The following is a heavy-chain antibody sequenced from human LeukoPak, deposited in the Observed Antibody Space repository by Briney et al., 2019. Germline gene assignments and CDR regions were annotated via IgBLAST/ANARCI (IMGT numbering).Heavy chain of an antibody. J-gene: IGHJ6*02. CDR3: AGHGALGYSYGSVSEYNGMDV. CDR1: GDSLSSYY. Sequence: SETLSLSCSVSGDSLSSYYWSWIRQPPGKTLEWIGYIFYSGNMRHNPSLKSRVTMSRDTSKNQVSLKLTSVTAADTAIYYCAGHGALGYSYGSVSEYNGMDVWGQGTAVTVSS. V-gene: IGHV4-59*08. D-gene: IGHD5-18*01. CDR2: IFYSGNM.